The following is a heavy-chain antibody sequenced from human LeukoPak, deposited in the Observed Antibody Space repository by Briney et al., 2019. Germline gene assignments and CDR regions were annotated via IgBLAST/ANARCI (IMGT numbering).Heavy chain of an antibody. J-gene: IGHJ4*02. D-gene: IGHD5-12*01. CDR3: AKEAIGYSYSEC. Sequence: GGSLRLSCAASGFTFSDYYMSWIRQAPGKGLEWVSYISSSGSAIYYADSVKGRFTISRDNAKNSLYLQINSLRAEETAVYYCAKEAIGYSYSECWGQGTLVTVSS. CDR1: GFTFSDYY. V-gene: IGHV3-11*01. CDR2: ISSSGSAI.